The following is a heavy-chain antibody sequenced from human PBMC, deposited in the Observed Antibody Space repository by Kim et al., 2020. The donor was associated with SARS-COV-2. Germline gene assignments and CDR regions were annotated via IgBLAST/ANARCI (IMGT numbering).Heavy chain of an antibody. J-gene: IGHJ6*01. CDR1: GGSFSGYY. CDR2: INHSGST. D-gene: IGHD3-10*01. V-gene: IGHV4-34*01. Sequence: SETLSLTCAVYGGSFSGYYWSWIRQPPGKGLEWIGEINHSGSTNYNPSLKSRVTISVDTSKNQFSLKLSSVTAADTAVYYCARGVYGSGSFSYYYYYGM. CDR3: ARGVYGSGSFSYYYYYGM.